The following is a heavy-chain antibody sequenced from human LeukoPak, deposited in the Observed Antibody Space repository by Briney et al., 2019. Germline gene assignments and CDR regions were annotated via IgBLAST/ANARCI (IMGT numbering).Heavy chain of an antibody. J-gene: IGHJ3*02. CDR2: IYYSGST. Sequence: TETLSLTCTVSGASISSSSYYWGWIRQPPGKGLEWIGSIYYSGSTYYNPSLKSRVTISVDTSKNQFSLKLSSVTAADTAVYYCARVSGIAVAGTTPGAFDIWGQGTMVTVSS. CDR1: GASISSSSYY. D-gene: IGHD6-19*01. V-gene: IGHV4-39*07. CDR3: ARVSGIAVAGTTPGAFDI.